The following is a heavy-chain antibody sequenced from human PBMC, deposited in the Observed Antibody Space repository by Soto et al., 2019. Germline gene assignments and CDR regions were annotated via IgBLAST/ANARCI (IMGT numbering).Heavy chain of an antibody. D-gene: IGHD6-19*01. J-gene: IGHJ4*02. Sequence: PGGSLRLSCAASGFTFDDYAMRWVRQAPGKGLEWVSGISWNSGSIGYADSVKGRFTISRDNAKNSLYLQMNSLRAEDTALYYCAKDMGALYSSGWYVDYWGQGTLVTVSS. CDR3: AKDMGALYSSGWYVDY. V-gene: IGHV3-9*01. CDR1: GFTFDDYA. CDR2: ISWNSGSI.